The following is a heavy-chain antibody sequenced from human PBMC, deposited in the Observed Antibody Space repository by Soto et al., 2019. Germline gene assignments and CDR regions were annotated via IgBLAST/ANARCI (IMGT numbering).Heavy chain of an antibody. Sequence: GGSLRLSCAASGFTFSSYSMNWVRQAPGKGLEWVSSISSSSSYIYYADSVKGRFTISRDNAKNSLYLQMNSLGAEDTAVYYCASLWFGELSPFDYWGQGTLVTVSS. J-gene: IGHJ4*02. CDR1: GFTFSSYS. V-gene: IGHV3-21*01. D-gene: IGHD3-10*01. CDR3: ASLWFGELSPFDY. CDR2: ISSSSSYI.